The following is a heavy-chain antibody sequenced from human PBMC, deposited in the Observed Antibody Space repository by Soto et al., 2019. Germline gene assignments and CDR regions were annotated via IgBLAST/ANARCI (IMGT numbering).Heavy chain of an antibody. D-gene: IGHD1-1*01. J-gene: IGHJ4*02. CDR2: LVPAHGPA. CDR1: VDAFNNYF. CDR3: ARSDQLVFDF. V-gene: IGHV1-69*14. Sequence: QVQLVQSVAEVKKPGSSVKVSCKASVDAFNNYFISWVRQAPGQGLEWVGGLVPAHGPADYAQKFQDRVTITADKSTSTAYMELTSLNSEDTALYFCARSDQLVFDFWGQGTLVIVSS.